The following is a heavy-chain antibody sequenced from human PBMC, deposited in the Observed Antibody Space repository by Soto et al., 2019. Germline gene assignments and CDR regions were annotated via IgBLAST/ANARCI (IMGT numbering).Heavy chain of an antibody. CDR2: MNPNSGNT. CDR3: ARAQLVSQGYYFDY. CDR1: GYTFTSYD. Sequence: SVKVSFKASGYTFTSYDINWVRQATGQGLEWMGWMNPNSGNTGYAQKFQGRVTMTRNTSISTAYMELSSLRSEDTAVYYCARAQLVSQGYYFDYWGQGTLVTVSS. J-gene: IGHJ4*02. V-gene: IGHV1-8*01. D-gene: IGHD6-6*01.